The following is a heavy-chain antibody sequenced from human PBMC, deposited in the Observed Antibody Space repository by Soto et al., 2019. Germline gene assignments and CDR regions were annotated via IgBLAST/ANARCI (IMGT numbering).Heavy chain of an antibody. Sequence: QVQLVQSGAEVKKPGSSVKVSCQASGGTFNNFAFTWVRQAPGQGLEWLGGIMPVFHTTNIAQTFQDRIPVTADEFTATVYTEMTTLRYDDTAVYYCATATISPVSAPLYPARMDVWGQGTTVTVSS. CDR1: GGTFNNFA. CDR2: IMPVFHTT. CDR3: ATATISPVSAPLYPARMDV. V-gene: IGHV1-69*01. D-gene: IGHD3-10*01. J-gene: IGHJ6*02.